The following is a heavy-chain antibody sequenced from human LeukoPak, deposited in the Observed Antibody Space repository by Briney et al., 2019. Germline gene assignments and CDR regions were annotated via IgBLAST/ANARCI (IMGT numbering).Heavy chain of an antibody. CDR3: ARGGGSSS. CDR1: GGSFSGYY. CDR2: INHSGST. D-gene: IGHD6-13*01. J-gene: IGHJ4*02. V-gene: IGHV4-34*01. Sequence: SETLSLTCAVYGGSFSGYYWSWIRQPPGKGLEWIGEINHSGSTNYNPSLKSRVTISVDTSKNQFSLKLSSVTAADTAVYYCARGGGSSSWGQRTLVTVSS.